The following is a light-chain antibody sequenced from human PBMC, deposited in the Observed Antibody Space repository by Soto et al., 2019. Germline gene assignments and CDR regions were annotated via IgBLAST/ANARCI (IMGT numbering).Light chain of an antibody. CDR3: SSYTSSNTWV. CDR2: EVS. CDR1: SSDVGDYNY. V-gene: IGLV2-14*01. J-gene: IGLJ3*02. Sequence: QSALTQPASVSGSPGQSITISCTGTSSDVGDYNYVSWYQQHPGKAPKLMIYEVSNRPSGVSNRFSGYKSGNTASLTISGLQAEEEADYYCSSYTSSNTWVFGGGTKLTVL.